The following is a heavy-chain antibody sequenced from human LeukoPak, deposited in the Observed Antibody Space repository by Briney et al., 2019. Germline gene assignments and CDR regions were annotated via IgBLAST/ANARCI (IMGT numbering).Heavy chain of an antibody. D-gene: IGHD3-9*01. CDR1: GDSVSRYY. CDR2: VYYSGST. CDR3: ARNYDVLTGYYSYYYYYMGV. V-gene: IGHV4-59*02. Sequence: PSETLSLTCTVSGDSVSRYYWSWIRQPPGKGLEWIGYVYYSGSTNYNPSLKSRVSISIDTSKNHFSLKLSSVTAADTAVYYCARNYDVLTGYYSYYYYYMGVWGKGTTVTVSS. J-gene: IGHJ6*03.